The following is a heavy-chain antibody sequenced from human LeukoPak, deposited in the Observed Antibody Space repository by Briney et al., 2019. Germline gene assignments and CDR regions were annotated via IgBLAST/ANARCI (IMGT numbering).Heavy chain of an antibody. J-gene: IGHJ4*02. CDR2: ISAYNGNT. CDR1: GYTFTSYD. CDR3: ASSPHCSSTSCYTNFDY. D-gene: IGHD2-2*02. Sequence: ASVKVSCKASGYTFTSYDINWVRQATGQGLEWMGWISAYNGNTNYAQKLQGRVTMTTDTSTSTAYMELRSLRSDDTAVYYCASSPHCSSTSCYTNFDYWGQGTLVTVPS. V-gene: IGHV1-18*01.